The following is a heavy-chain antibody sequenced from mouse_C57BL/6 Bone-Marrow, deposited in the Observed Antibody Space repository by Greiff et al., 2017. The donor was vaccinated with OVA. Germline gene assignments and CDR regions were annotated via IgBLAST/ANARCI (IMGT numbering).Heavy chain of an antibody. CDR1: GYTFTSYG. CDR3: ARSEGDWDWYFDV. Sequence: LVESGAELARPGASVKLSCKASGYTFTSYGISWVKQRTGQGLEWIGEIYPRSGNTYYNEKFKGKATLTADKSSSTAYMELRSLTSEDSAVYFCARSEGDWDWYFDVWGTGTTVTVSS. CDR2: IYPRSGNT. D-gene: IGHD4-1*01. J-gene: IGHJ1*03. V-gene: IGHV1-81*01.